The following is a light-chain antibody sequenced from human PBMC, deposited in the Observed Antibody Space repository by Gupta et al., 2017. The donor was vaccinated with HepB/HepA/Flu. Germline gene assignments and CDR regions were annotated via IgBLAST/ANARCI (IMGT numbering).Light chain of an antibody. CDR1: QGISSN. CDR2: GTS. Sequence: DIQLTQSPSFLSASVGDRVTITCRASQGISSNLAWYQQKPGKAPNLLIYGTSTLQSGVPSRFSGSGSGTEFTLTISSLQPEDFATYYCQQYYTYPLTFGGGTKVEIK. V-gene: IGKV1-9*01. J-gene: IGKJ4*01. CDR3: QQYYTYPLT.